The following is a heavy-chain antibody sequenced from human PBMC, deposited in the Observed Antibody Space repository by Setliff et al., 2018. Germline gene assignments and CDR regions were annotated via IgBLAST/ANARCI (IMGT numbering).Heavy chain of an antibody. CDR1: GFTFSNYE. J-gene: IGHJ4*02. D-gene: IGHD3-16*01. Sequence: GESLKISCVASGFTFSNYEFNWVRQAPGKGLEWISYISNGGDAVKYADSVKGRFTISRDNAKSSLYLQMNSLRAEDTAVYYCARDQGSYGYRAFDSWGQGALVTVSS. CDR2: ISNGGDAV. V-gene: IGHV3-48*03. CDR3: ARDQGSYGYRAFDS.